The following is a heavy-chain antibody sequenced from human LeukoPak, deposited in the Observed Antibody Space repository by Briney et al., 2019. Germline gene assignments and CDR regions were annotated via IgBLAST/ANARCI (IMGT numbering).Heavy chain of an antibody. CDR3: TTNPLNGAFDI. Sequence: GESLRLSCAASGFTFSNAWMSWVRQAPGKGLEWVGRIKSKTDGGTTDSAAPVKGRFTISRDDSKNTLYLQMNSLKTEDTAVYYCTTNPLNGAFDIWGQGTMVTVSS. J-gene: IGHJ3*02. CDR1: GFTFSNAW. CDR2: IKSKTDGGTT. D-gene: IGHD2-8*01. V-gene: IGHV3-15*01.